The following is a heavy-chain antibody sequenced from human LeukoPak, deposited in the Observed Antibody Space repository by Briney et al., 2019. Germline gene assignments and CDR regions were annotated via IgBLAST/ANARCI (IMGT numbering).Heavy chain of an antibody. D-gene: IGHD1-26*01. Sequence: ASVKVSCKVSGYTLTEYPMHWVRQAPGQGLQWMGDINPHSGATNYARTFQGRVTMTLDTSISTAYMDLIRLRVDDTAVYFCARGAKVGATFDYWGQGILLAVSS. CDR1: GYTLTEYP. J-gene: IGHJ4*02. CDR3: ARGAKVGATFDY. V-gene: IGHV1-2*02. CDR2: INPHSGAT.